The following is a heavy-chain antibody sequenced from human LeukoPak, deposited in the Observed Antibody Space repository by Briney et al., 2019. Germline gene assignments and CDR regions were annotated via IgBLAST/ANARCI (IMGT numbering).Heavy chain of an antibody. D-gene: IGHD2-15*01. CDR1: GFTVSSNY. CDR2: IYSGGST. V-gene: IGHV3-66*01. CDR3: ARRCGGSCFYAFDI. Sequence: GGSLRLSCAASGFTVSSNYVSWVRQAPGKGLGWVSVIYSGGSTYYADSVKGRFTISRDNSKNTLYLQMNSLRAEDTAVYYCARRCGGSCFYAFDIWGQGTMVTVSS. J-gene: IGHJ3*02.